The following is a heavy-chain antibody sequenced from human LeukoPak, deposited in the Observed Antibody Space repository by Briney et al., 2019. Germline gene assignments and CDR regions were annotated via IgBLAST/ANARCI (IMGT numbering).Heavy chain of an antibody. V-gene: IGHV3-30*18. Sequence: TGGSLRLSCAASGFTFSSYGMHWVRQAPGKGLEWVAVISYDGSNKYYADSVKGRFTISRDNFKNTLYLQMNSLRAEDTAVYYCAKDCSGGSCYDYWGQGTLVTVSS. D-gene: IGHD2-15*01. J-gene: IGHJ4*02. CDR1: GFTFSSYG. CDR3: AKDCSGGSCYDY. CDR2: ISYDGSNK.